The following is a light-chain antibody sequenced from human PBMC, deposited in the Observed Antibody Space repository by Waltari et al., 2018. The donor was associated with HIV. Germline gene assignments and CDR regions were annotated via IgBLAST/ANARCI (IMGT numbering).Light chain of an antibody. J-gene: IGLJ3*02. V-gene: IGLV3-25*03. Sequence: SYELTQPPSVSASPGQTARITCSGDALPKQYVYWYQQRPGQAPVLVIYKDNERPSGIAERVAGCRSGTTVTLTISGVQAEDEADYYCQSVESSGSRVFGGGTKLTVL. CDR1: ALPKQY. CDR3: QSVESSGSRV. CDR2: KDN.